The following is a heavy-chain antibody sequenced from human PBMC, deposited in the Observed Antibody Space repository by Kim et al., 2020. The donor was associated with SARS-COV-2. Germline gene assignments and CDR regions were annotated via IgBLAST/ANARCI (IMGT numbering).Heavy chain of an antibody. V-gene: IGHV1-69*01. CDR3: ARDDELIGYYGMDV. D-gene: IGHD3-10*01. Sequence: AQKFQGRVTITADESTSTAYMGLSSLRSEDTAVYYCARDDELIGYYGMDVWGQGTTVTVSS. J-gene: IGHJ6*02.